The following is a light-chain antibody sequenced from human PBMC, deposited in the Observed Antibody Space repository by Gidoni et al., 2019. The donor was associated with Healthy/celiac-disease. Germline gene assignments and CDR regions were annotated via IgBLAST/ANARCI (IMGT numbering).Light chain of an antibody. Sequence: PGKTARITCGGNNIGSKSVNWYQQKPGQAPVLVIYYDSDRPSGIPERFSGSNSGNTATLTISRVEAGDEADYYCQVWDSSSDHPIVVFGGGTKLTVL. CDR2: YDS. CDR3: QVWDSSSDHPIVV. J-gene: IGLJ2*01. V-gene: IGLV3-21*04. CDR1: NIGSKS.